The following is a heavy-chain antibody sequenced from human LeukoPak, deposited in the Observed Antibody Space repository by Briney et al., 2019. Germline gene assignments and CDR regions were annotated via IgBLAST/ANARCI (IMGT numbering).Heavy chain of an antibody. CDR3: ASEPELRRPYYYYYMDV. Sequence: ASVTVSFKASGYTFTGYYMDGVRQPPGQGVAGMGCINPNSGGRNYVQELQGRVTMTRDTSISTAYMELSRLRSDDTAVYYCASEPELRRPYYYYYMDVWGKGTTVTVSS. J-gene: IGHJ6*03. CDR2: INPNSGGR. V-gene: IGHV1-2*02. CDR1: GYTFTGYY. D-gene: IGHD1-26*01.